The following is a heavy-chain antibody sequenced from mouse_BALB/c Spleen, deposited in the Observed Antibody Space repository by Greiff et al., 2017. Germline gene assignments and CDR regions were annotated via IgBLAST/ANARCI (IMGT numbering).Heavy chain of an antibody. D-gene: IGHD2-3*01. CDR1: GFTFTDYY. Sequence: EVMLVESGGGLVQPGGSLRLSCATSGFTFTDYYMSWVRQPPGKALEWLGFIRNKANGYTTEYSASVKGRFTISRDNSQSILYLQMNTLRAEDSATYYCARAPSDGYYYAMDYWGQGTSGTVSS. CDR2: IRNKANGYTT. CDR3: ARAPSDGYYYAMDY. V-gene: IGHV7-3*02. J-gene: IGHJ4*01.